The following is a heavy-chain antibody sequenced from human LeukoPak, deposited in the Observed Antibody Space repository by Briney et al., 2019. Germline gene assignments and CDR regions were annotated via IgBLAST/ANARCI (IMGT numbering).Heavy chain of an antibody. V-gene: IGHV4-39*07. J-gene: IGHJ4*02. CDR3: AREGAWFGELANDY. Sequence: SETLSLTCTVSGGSISSSSYYWGWIRQPPGKGLEWIGSIYYSGSTYYNPSLKSRVTISVDTSKNQFSLKLSSVTAADTAVYYCAREGAWFGELANDYWGQGTLVTVSS. CDR1: GGSISSSSYY. CDR2: IYYSGST. D-gene: IGHD3-10*01.